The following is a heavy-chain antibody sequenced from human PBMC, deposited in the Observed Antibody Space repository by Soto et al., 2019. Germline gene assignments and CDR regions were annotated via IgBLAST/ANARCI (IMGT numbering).Heavy chain of an antibody. Sequence: GGSLRLSCTASGFIFNSRALSWVRQAPGKGLEWVSTISGSGTYTYYADSVKGRFTISRDNSKNKLHLQMNSLRAEDTAVYYCAKEGYHDFQSGYYANEPFDPWGQGTLVTVSS. CDR1: GFIFNSRA. J-gene: IGHJ5*02. CDR3: AKEGYHDFQSGYYANEPFDP. D-gene: IGHD3-3*01. V-gene: IGHV3-23*01. CDR2: ISGSGTYT.